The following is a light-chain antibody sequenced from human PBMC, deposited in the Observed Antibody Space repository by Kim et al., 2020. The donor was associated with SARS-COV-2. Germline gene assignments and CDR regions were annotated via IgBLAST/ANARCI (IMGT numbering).Light chain of an antibody. Sequence: GQRVTISCSGSSPNIGSNYVYWYQQLPGTAPKLLIYRNNQRPSGVPDRFSGSKSGTSASLAISGLRSEDEADYYCAAWDDSLSGVVFGGGTKLTVL. V-gene: IGLV1-47*01. CDR1: SPNIGSNY. CDR2: RNN. J-gene: IGLJ2*01. CDR3: AAWDDSLSGVV.